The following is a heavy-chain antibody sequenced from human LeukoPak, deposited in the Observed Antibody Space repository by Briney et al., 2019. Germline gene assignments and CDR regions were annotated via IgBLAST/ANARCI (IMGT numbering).Heavy chain of an antibody. D-gene: IGHD6-19*01. CDR3: ARDRAGMKWFDP. J-gene: IGHJ5*02. CDR1: GGSISSGGYY. CDR2: IYYSGST. Sequence: SETLSLTCTVSGGSISSGGYYWGWIRQHPGKGLEWIGYIYYSGSTYYNPSLKSRVTISVDTSKNQFSLKLNSVTAADTAVYYCARDRAGMKWFDPWGQGTLVTVSS. V-gene: IGHV4-31*03.